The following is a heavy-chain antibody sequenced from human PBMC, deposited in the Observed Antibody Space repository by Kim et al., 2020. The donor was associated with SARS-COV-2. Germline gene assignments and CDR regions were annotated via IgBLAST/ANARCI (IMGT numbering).Heavy chain of an antibody. J-gene: IGHJ6*02. V-gene: IGHV1-69*04. CDR3: ARVMSYYYYYGMDV. Sequence: AQKFQGTGTITADKSTSTAYMELRSLRSEDTAVYYCARVMSYYYYYGMDVWGQGTTVTVSS. D-gene: IGHD3-16*01.